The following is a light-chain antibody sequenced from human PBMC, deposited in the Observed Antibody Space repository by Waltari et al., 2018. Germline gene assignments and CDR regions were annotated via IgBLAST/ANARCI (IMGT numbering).Light chain of an antibody. Sequence: EIVLTQSPATLSLSPGGRATLSCRASQSIQRYLGWYQQKPGQAPRLLIYHAYNRATCVPARFSGSGSETDFTLTISSLEPEDSAIYYCQQRADRPLTFGGGTTVEIK. V-gene: IGKV3-11*01. J-gene: IGKJ4*01. CDR2: HAY. CDR3: QQRADRPLT. CDR1: QSIQRY.